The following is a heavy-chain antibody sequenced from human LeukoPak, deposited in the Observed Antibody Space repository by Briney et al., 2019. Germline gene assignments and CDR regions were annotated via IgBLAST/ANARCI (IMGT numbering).Heavy chain of an antibody. V-gene: IGHV4-59*01. J-gene: IGHJ6*02. CDR2: IYYSGST. Sequence: PSETLSLTCTVSGGSISSYYWSWIRQPPGKGLEWIGYIYYSGSTNYNPSLKSRVTISVDTSKNQFSLKLNSVTAADTAVYYCARLAPNYYYYGMDVWGQGTTVTVSS. CDR1: GGSISSYY. CDR3: ARLAPNYYYYGMDV.